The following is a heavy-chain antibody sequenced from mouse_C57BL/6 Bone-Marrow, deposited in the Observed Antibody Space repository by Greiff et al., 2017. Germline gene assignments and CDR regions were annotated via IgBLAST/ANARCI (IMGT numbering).Heavy chain of an antibody. Sequence: VQLQQPGAELVMPGASVKLSCKASGYTFTSYWMHWVKQRPGQGLEWIGAIDPSDSYTNYNQKFKGKSTLTVDKSSSTAYMQLSSLTSEDSAVYYCARIGYGSSHKDFDYWGQGTTLTVSS. J-gene: IGHJ2*01. V-gene: IGHV1-69*01. D-gene: IGHD1-1*01. CDR2: IDPSDSYT. CDR1: GYTFTSYW. CDR3: ARIGYGSSHKDFDY.